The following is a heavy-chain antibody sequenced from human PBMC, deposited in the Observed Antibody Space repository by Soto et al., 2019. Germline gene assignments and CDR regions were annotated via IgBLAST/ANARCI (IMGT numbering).Heavy chain of an antibody. V-gene: IGHV1-8*01. CDR2: MNPNSGNT. J-gene: IGHJ3*02. Sequence: QVQLVQSGAEVKKPGASVKVSCKASGYTFTSYDINWVRQATGQGLEWMGWMNPNSGNTGYAQKFPGRVTLTRNTSISTSYMELSSLRSEDTAVYYCASLYSSGLPDAFDILGPGTMVTVSS. CDR3: ASLYSSGLPDAFDI. CDR1: GYTFTSYD. D-gene: IGHD6-19*01.